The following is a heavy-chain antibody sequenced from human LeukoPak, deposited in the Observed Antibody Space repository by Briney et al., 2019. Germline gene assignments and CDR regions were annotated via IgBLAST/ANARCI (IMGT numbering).Heavy chain of an antibody. CDR1: GFTVSSNY. J-gene: IGHJ4*02. CDR3: ARGASGAVDSSGYSGGFDY. D-gene: IGHD3-22*01. V-gene: IGHV3-53*04. CDR2: IYSGGST. Sequence: GGSLRLSCAASGFTVSSNYMSWVRQAPGKGLEWVAVIYSGGSTYYADSVKGRFTISRHNPKNTLYLQMNSLRAEDTAVYYCARGASGAVDSSGYSGGFDYWGQGTLVTVSS.